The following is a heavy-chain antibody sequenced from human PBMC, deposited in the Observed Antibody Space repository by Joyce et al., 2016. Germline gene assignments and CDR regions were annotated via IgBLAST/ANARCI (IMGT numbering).Heavy chain of an antibody. D-gene: IGHD3-10*01. CDR1: GFTFSSYA. Sequence: EVQLLESGGGLVQPGGSLRLSCAASGFTFSSYAMCWVRQAPGKGLEWVSGISGSVTRTKYADSVNGRLTVPRDNSKNMLYLQMNSLRAEDTAVYYCAKGALLAYYSSGSYYDYWGQGTLVTVSS. CDR3: AKGALLAYYSSGSYYDY. V-gene: IGHV3-23*01. CDR2: ISGSVTRT. J-gene: IGHJ4*02.